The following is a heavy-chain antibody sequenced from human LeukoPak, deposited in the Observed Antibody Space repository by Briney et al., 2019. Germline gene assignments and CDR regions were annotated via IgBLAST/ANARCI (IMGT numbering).Heavy chain of an antibody. V-gene: IGHV3-23*01. CDR1: GFTFSTYA. D-gene: IGHD1-26*01. CDR2: ISGGGGST. J-gene: IGHJ4*02. CDR3: AKHRTVGATGYFDY. Sequence: GGSLRLSCAASGFTFSTYAMSWVRQAPGKGLEWVSGISGGGGSTYYPDSVKGRFTISRDHSKNTLYLQMNSLRAEDTAVHFCAKHRTVGATGYFDYWGQGALVTVSS.